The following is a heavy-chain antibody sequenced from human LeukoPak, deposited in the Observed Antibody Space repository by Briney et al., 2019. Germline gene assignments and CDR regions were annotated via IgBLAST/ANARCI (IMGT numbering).Heavy chain of an antibody. CDR2: IKQDGSEP. V-gene: IGHV3-7*01. J-gene: IGHJ4*02. Sequence: PGGSLRLSCAASGFIFGGYWMSWIREAPEKGLEWVAMIKQDGSEPHYVDSVKGRFTISRDNSKNSLYLQMDSLRAEDTAVYYCARDILRVGVTLYFDYWGQGNLVTVSS. D-gene: IGHD1-26*01. CDR1: GFIFGGYW. CDR3: ARDILRVGVTLYFDY.